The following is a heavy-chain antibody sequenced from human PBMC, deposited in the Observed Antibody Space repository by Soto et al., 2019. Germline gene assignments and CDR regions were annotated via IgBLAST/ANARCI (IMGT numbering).Heavy chain of an antibody. CDR2: MNPNSGNT. CDR3: ARGNDYGDSGDY. D-gene: IGHD4-17*01. J-gene: IGHJ4*02. CDR1: GYTFTSYA. Sequence: GASVKVSCKASGYTFTSYAMHWVRQAPGQRLEWMGWMNPNSGNTGYAQKFQGRVTMTRNTSISTAYMELSSLRSEDTAVYYCARGNDYGDSGDYWGQGTLVTVSS. V-gene: IGHV1-8*02.